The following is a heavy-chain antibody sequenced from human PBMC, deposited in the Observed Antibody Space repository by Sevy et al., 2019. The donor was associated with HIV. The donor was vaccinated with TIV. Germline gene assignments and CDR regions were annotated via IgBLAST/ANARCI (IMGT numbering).Heavy chain of an antibody. CDR3: ARNPPRVTAYFDY. CDR2: ISGSGKTT. D-gene: IGHD1-1*01. V-gene: IGHV3-23*01. CDR1: EFNFSAHA. Sequence: GGSLRLSCGASEFNFSAHALSWVRHAPGKGLEWVPDISGSGKTTYYADSVKGRFTISRDNSKNTLYLQMSSLRHEDTAVYYCARNPPRVTAYFDYWGQGTLVTVSS. J-gene: IGHJ4*02.